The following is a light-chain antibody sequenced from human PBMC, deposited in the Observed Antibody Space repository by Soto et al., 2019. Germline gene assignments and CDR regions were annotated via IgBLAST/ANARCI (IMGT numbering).Light chain of an antibody. V-gene: IGKV3-20*01. J-gene: IGKJ1*01. CDR2: GAS. Sequence: ESVLTQSPGTLSLSPGERATLSCRASQSVSSSYLAWYQQKPGQAPRLLIYGASSRATGIPDSFSGNGSVTNFTLSISRLEPDDFPLYYCPRYGSPPPNTSGQATKGEIK. CDR3: PRYGSPPPNT. CDR1: QSVSSSY.